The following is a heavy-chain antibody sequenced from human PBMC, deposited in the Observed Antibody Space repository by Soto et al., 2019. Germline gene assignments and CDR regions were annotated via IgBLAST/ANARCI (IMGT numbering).Heavy chain of an antibody. CDR1: GGSISSSSYY. V-gene: IGHV4-39*07. CDR3: ARHLWGYCGTDCYPLDV. CDR2: IFYSGST. Sequence: PSETLSLTCTVSGGSISSSSYYWGWIRQPPGKGLECIGSIFYSGSTYYNPSLKSRVTISVDTSKNQFSLKLNSVTAADTAVYYCARHLWGYCGTDCYPLDVWGQGTTVX. J-gene: IGHJ6*02. D-gene: IGHD2-21*02.